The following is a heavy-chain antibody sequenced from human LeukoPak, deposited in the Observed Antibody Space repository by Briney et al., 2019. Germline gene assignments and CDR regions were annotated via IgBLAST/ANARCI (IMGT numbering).Heavy chain of an antibody. Sequence: PGGSLRLSCTASGFTFGDYAMSWVRQAPGKGLEWVGFIRSKAYGGTTEYAASVKGRFTISRDDSKSIAYLQMNSLKTDDTAVYYCTRGRRATHDYWGQGTLVTVSS. J-gene: IGHJ4*02. D-gene: IGHD1-26*01. CDR3: TRGRRATHDY. CDR1: GFTFGDYA. V-gene: IGHV3-49*04. CDR2: IRSKAYGGTT.